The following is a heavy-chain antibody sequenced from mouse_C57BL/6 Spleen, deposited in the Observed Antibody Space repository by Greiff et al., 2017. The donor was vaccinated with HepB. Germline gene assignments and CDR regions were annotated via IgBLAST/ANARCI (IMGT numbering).Heavy chain of an antibody. CDR3: ARSYYVSSYGWFAY. J-gene: IGHJ3*01. Sequence: VQLQQSGAELVKPGASVKLSCTASGFNITDYYMHWVKQRTEQGLEWIGRIDPEDGETKYAPKFQGKATITADTSSNTAYLQRSSRTSEDTAVYYCARSYYVSSYGWFAYWGQGTLVTVSA. CDR1: GFNITDYY. V-gene: IGHV14-2*01. CDR2: IDPEDGET. D-gene: IGHD1-1*01.